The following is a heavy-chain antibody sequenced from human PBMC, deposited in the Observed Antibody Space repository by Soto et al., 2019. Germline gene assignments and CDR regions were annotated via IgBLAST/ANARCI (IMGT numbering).Heavy chain of an antibody. CDR1: GGTISSWY. Sequence: QVQLQESGPGLVKPSETLSLTCTVSGGTISSWYWSWIRQPPGKGLEWIGYIYYSGSTNCNPSLTGRVTISVDTSKNQFALKLSSVTAADTAGYYCARRYGSAIDYWGQGTLVTVSS. D-gene: IGHD1-26*01. J-gene: IGHJ4*02. V-gene: IGHV4-59*08. CDR2: IYYSGST. CDR3: ARRYGSAIDY.